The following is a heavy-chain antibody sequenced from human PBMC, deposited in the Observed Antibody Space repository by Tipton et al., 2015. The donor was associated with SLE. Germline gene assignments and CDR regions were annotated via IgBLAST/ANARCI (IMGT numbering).Heavy chain of an antibody. CDR2: ISGTSDT. D-gene: IGHD3-10*01. CDR3: ARGGYYYGSGSPDVFDI. J-gene: IGHJ3*02. Sequence: SLRLSCAASGFTFTTYTMNWVRQTPGRGLEWVSSISGTSDTNYADSVKGRFTISRDNAKKSLYLQMNSLRVEDTAVYYCARGGYYYGSGSPDVFDIWGQGTMVTVSS. CDR1: GFTFTTYT. V-gene: IGHV3-21*03.